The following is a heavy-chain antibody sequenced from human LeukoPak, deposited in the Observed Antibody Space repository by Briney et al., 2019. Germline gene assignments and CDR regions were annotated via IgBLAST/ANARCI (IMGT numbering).Heavy chain of an antibody. Sequence: SETLSLTCVVSGYSLSSGYYWGWIRQPPGKGLDWIWCIYHSGSTYHNPSLKSRVNISVDTSKNQFSLKLSSVTAADTAVYYCARPKYSSSAGSYYFDYWGQGTLLTVSS. D-gene: IGHD6-6*01. CDR3: ARPKYSSSAGSYYFDY. CDR2: IYHSGST. V-gene: IGHV4-38-2*01. J-gene: IGHJ4*02. CDR1: GYSLSSGYY.